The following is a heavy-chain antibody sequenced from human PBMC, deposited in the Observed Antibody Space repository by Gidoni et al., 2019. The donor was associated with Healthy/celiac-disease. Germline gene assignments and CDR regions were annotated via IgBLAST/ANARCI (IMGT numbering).Heavy chain of an antibody. Sequence: EVQLVASGGGLVKRGGSLRLSCAASGFPFSSDTMNWVRQAPGKGLEWVSSISSSSSYIYYADSLKGRFTISRDNAKNSLYLQMNSLRAEDTAVYYCAKASRGLEWFPYYFDYWGQGTLVTVSS. CDR2: ISSSSSYI. CDR1: GFPFSSDT. CDR3: AKASRGLEWFPYYFDY. D-gene: IGHD3-9*01. J-gene: IGHJ4*02. V-gene: IGHV3-21*02.